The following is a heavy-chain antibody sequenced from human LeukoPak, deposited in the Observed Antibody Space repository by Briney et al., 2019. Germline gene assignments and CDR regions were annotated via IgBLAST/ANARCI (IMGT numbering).Heavy chain of an antibody. CDR1: GGAFSSYA. D-gene: IGHD3-22*01. Sequence: AAVKFSCKAAGGAFSSYAISWGRRAPGQGGEWMGRIITILGIANYAQTFQGRVTLTADKSTSTAYMELSSLRSEDTAVYYCARGYYDSSGSPVLDYWGQGTLVTVSS. CDR3: ARGYYDSSGSPVLDY. V-gene: IGHV1-69*04. CDR2: IITILGIA. J-gene: IGHJ4*02.